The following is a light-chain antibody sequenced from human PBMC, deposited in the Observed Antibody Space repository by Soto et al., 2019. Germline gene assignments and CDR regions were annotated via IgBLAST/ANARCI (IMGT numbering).Light chain of an antibody. Sequence: EIVLTQSPGTLSLSPGERATVSCRASQSVSSSYLAWYQQKPGQAPRLLIYGASSRATGIPDRFSGSGSGTDFTLTISRLEPEDFAVYYCQQRSNWPLTFGGGTKVDIK. V-gene: IGKV3D-20*02. J-gene: IGKJ4*01. CDR3: QQRSNWPLT. CDR2: GAS. CDR1: QSVSSSY.